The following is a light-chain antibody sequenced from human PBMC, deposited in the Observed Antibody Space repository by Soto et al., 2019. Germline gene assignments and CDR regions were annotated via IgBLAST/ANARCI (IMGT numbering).Light chain of an antibody. CDR2: EVS. Sequence: QSALAQPASVSGSLGQSITISCTGTSSDVGAYDYVSWYQQHPGKVPKLLIYEVSDRPPGVSDRFSGSKSGNTASLTISRLQSEDEADYYCNSYTAFNTRVFGTGTKLTVL. CDR1: SSDVGAYDY. CDR3: NSYTAFNTRV. V-gene: IGLV2-14*01. J-gene: IGLJ1*01.